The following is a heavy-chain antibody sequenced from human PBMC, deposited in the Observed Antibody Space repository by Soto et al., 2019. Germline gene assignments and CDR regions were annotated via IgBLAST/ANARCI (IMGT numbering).Heavy chain of an antibody. Sequence: PGESLKISCKGSGYSFTSYWIGWVRQMPGKGLEWMGIIYPGDSDTRYSPSFQGQVTISADKSISTAYLQWSSLKASDTAMYYCARRPIEYSGYEHFDYWGQGTLVTVSS. D-gene: IGHD5-12*01. CDR2: IYPGDSDT. V-gene: IGHV5-51*01. CDR1: GYSFTSYW. J-gene: IGHJ4*02. CDR3: ARRPIEYSGYEHFDY.